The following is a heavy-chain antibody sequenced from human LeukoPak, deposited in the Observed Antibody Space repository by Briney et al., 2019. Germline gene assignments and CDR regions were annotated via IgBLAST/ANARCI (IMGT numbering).Heavy chain of an antibody. CDR3: ARGSRGKESLDY. CDR2: IYYSGST. J-gene: IGHJ4*02. V-gene: IGHV4-59*12. Sequence: SETLSLTCTVSGGSISSYYWSWIRQPPGKGLEWIGHIYYSGSTNYNPSLKSRVTISVDTSKNQFSLKLSSVTAADTAVYYCARGSRGKESLDYWGQGTLVTVSS. D-gene: IGHD5-12*01. CDR1: GGSISSYY.